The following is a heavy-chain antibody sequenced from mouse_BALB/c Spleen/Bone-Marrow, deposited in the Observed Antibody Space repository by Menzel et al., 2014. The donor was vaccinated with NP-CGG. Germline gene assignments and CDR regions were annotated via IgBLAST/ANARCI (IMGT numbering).Heavy chain of an antibody. V-gene: IGHV5-17*02. D-gene: IGHD1-1*01. CDR1: GFTFXSFG. Sequence: EVKLMESGGGLVQPGGSRKLSCAASGFTFXSFGMHWVRQAPEKGLEWVAYISSGSSTIYYAGTVKGRFTISRDNPKNTLFLQMTSLRSEDTAMYYCARRGSNHWYFDVWGAGTTVTVSS. CDR2: ISSGSSTI. J-gene: IGHJ1*01. CDR3: ARRGSNHWYFDV.